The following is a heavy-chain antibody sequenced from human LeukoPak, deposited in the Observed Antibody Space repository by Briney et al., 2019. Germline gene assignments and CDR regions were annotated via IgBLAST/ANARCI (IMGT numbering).Heavy chain of an antibody. V-gene: IGHV4-59*01. J-gene: IGHJ5*02. CDR1: GGSISSYY. D-gene: IGHD3-10*01. CDR2: IFYTGST. Sequence: SETLSLTCTVSGGSISSYYWSWIRQPPGKGLEWIGHIFYTGSTTYNPSLKSRVTISVDKSKNQFSLKLSSVTTADTAVYYCARAGAWQIDPWGQGTLVTVSS. CDR3: ARAGAWQIDP.